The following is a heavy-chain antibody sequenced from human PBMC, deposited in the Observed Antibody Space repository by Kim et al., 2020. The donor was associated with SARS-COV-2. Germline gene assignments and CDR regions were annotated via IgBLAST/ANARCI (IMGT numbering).Heavy chain of an antibody. J-gene: IGHJ6*02. CDR2: IYYSGST. CDR3: AWGGGSGSYYTTLGVYYGMDV. V-gene: IGHV4-39*01. D-gene: IGHD3-10*01. CDR1: GGSISSSSYY. Sequence: SETLSLTCTVSGGSISSSSYYWGWIRQPPGKGLEWIGSIYYSGSTYYNPSLKSRVTISVDTSKNQFSLKLSSVTAADTAVYYCAWGGGSGSYYTTLGVYYGMDVWDQGTTVTVSS.